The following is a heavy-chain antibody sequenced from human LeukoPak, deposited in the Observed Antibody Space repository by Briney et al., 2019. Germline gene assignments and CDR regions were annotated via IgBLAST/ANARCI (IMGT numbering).Heavy chain of an antibody. CDR3: ARGKESIAAADYYYYYGMDV. Sequence: PSETLSLTCTVSDGSISSTSYYWGWIRQPPGKGLEWIGTIYYTGSAYYNPSLKSRVTISVDTSKNQFSLKLSSVTAADTAVYYCARGKESIAAADYYYYYGMDVWGQGTTVTVSS. V-gene: IGHV4-39*07. D-gene: IGHD6-13*01. J-gene: IGHJ6*02. CDR2: IYYTGSA. CDR1: DGSISSTSYY.